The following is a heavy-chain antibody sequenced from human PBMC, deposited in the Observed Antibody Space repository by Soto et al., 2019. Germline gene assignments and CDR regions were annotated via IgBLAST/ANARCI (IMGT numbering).Heavy chain of an antibody. CDR3: ARAMSRSLAGMVACDM. D-gene: IGHD6-19*01. CDR1: GYTFTDHY. CDR2: INPRTGVT. J-gene: IGHJ3*02. Sequence: QVHLVQSGSGSEVKKPGASVKISCKGYGYTFTDHYINWVRQAPGQGLEWMGWINPRTGVTKYAQKFQGRITMTTDTAINTAYMELSRLRFDDTAVYYCARAMSRSLAGMVACDMWDQGTNVTVS. V-gene: IGHV1-2*02.